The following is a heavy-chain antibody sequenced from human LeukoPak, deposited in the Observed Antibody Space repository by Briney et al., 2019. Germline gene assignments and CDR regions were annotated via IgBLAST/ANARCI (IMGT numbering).Heavy chain of an antibody. J-gene: IGHJ4*02. CDR1: GGTFSSYA. V-gene: IGHV1-69*13. CDR2: IIPIFGTA. D-gene: IGHD2-2*01. CDR3: ARRTPAGPLEFDY. Sequence: GASVNVSCKASGGTFSSYAISWVRQAPGQGLEWMGGIIPIFGTANYAQKFQGRVTITADESTSTAYMELSSLRSEDTAVYYCARRTPAGPLEFDYWGQGTLVTVSS.